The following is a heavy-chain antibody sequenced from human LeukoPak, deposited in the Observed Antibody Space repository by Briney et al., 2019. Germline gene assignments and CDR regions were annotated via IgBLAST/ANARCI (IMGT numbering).Heavy chain of an antibody. CDR1: GFTFSSYE. CDR3: ARDCRITPFDY. V-gene: IGHV3-48*03. D-gene: IGHD3-10*01. J-gene: IGHJ4*02. Sequence: AGSLRLSCAASGFTFSSYEINWVRQAPGKGLEWVSYISSSGSTIYYADSVKGRFTISRDNAKNSLYLQMNSLRAEDTAVYYCARDCRITPFDYWGQGTLVTVSS. CDR2: ISSSGSTI.